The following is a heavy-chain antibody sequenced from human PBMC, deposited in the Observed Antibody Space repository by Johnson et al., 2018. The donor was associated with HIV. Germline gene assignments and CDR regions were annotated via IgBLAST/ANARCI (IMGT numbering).Heavy chain of an antibody. V-gene: IGHV3-66*01. CDR1: GFTFSDYY. CDR2: IYSGGST. Sequence: VQLVESGGGLVKPGGSLRLSCAASGFTFSDYYMSWVRQAPGKGLEWVSVIYSGGSTYYADSVKGRFTISRDSSKNTLYLQMNSLRAEDTAVYYCAREAPGYSSSWYGEDAFDIWGQGTMVTVSS. CDR3: AREAPGYSSSWYGEDAFDI. D-gene: IGHD6-13*01. J-gene: IGHJ3*02.